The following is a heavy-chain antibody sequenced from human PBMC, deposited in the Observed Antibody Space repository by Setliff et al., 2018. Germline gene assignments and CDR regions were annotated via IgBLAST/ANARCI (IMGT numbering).Heavy chain of an antibody. CDR3: AKDTYYYDSSGYYVFDY. D-gene: IGHD3-22*01. V-gene: IGHV3-64*02. CDR2: INSDGGRT. CDR1: GFTFATSA. Sequence: GGSLRLSCAASGFTFATSAMHWVRQAPGKGLEYVSAINSDGGRTYYTDSVKGRFTISRDNSKNTLYLQMNSLRVEDTAVYYCAKDTYYYDSSGYYVFDYWGQGTLVTVSS. J-gene: IGHJ4*02.